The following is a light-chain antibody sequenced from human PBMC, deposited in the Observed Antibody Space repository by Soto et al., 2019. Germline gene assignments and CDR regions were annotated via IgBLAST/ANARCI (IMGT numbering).Light chain of an antibody. Sequence: DIQMTQSPSSLSASVGDRVTITCQASHDINKYLNWYQEKPGKAPKLLIYDASNLQTGVPSRFSGSGSGTHFTFTISSLQPEDIATYYCQRYDSLPPPFAQGPRLDMK. V-gene: IGKV1-33*01. CDR1: HDINKY. J-gene: IGKJ5*01. CDR3: QRYDSLPPP. CDR2: DAS.